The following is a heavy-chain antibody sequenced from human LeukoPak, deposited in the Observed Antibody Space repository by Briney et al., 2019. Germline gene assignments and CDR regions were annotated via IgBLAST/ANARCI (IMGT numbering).Heavy chain of an antibody. CDR2: IYTSGST. D-gene: IGHD6-19*01. V-gene: IGHV4-61*02. Sequence: SETLSLTCTVSGGSISSGSYYWSWIRQPAGKGLEWIGRIYTSGSTNYNPSLKSRVTISVDTSKNQFSLKLSSVTAADTAVYYCARDSSGGYYYYYMDVWDKGTTVTISS. J-gene: IGHJ6*03. CDR1: GGSISSGSYY. CDR3: ARDSSGGYYYYYMDV.